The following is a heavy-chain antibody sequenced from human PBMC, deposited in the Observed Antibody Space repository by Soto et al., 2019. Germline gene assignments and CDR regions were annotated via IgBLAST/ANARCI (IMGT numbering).Heavy chain of an antibody. V-gene: IGHV4-39*01. D-gene: IGHD6-13*01. CDR3: ARSWSSWYGVSVYYYYGMDV. Sequence: SSETLSLTCTVSGGSISSSSYYWGWIRQPPGKWLEWIGSIYYSGSTYYNPSLKSRVTISVDTSKNQFSLKLSSVTAADTAVYYCARSWSSWYGVSVYYYYGMDVWGQGTTVTVSS. CDR2: IYYSGST. J-gene: IGHJ6*02. CDR1: GGSISSSSYY.